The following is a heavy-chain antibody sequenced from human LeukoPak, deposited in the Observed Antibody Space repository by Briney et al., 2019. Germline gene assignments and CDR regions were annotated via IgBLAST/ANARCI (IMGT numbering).Heavy chain of an antibody. CDR2: IKQDGSEK. V-gene: IGHV3-7*01. CDR3: ARAYPDFWSGYYDY. J-gene: IGHJ4*02. D-gene: IGHD3-3*01. Sequence: GGSLRLSCAASGFTFSSYWMNWVCQAPGKGLEWVANIKQDGSEKYYVDSVKGRFTISRDNAKNSLYLQMNSLRAEDTAVYYCARAYPDFWSGYYDYWGQGTLVTVSS. CDR1: GFTFSSYW.